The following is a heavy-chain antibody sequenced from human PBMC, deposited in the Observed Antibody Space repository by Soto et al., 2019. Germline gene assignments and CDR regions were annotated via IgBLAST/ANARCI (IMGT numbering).Heavy chain of an antibody. J-gene: IGHJ4*02. CDR3: AGKPDITIYGVLIAPPTDY. D-gene: IGHD3-3*01. V-gene: IGHV3-7*05. CDR2: INQDGSEK. Sequence: EVQLVESGGALVQPGGSLRLSCAASGFTFSNYWMNWVRQAPGKGLEWVANINQDGSEKYYVDSVKGRFTISRDNAKKSLYLQMRSLRAEDTALYYCAGKPDITIYGVLIAPPTDYWGQGTLVTVSS. CDR1: GFTFSNYW.